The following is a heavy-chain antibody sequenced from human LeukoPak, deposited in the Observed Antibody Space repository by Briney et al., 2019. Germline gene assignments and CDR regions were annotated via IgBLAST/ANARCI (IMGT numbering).Heavy chain of an antibody. D-gene: IGHD3-22*01. V-gene: IGHV5-10-1*04. CDR3: ARPYYYDSSGPFDY. CDR2: IDPSDSYT. J-gene: IGHJ4*02. Sequence: GESLKISCKGSGNSFTSYWISWVRQMPGKGLEWMGRIDPSDSYTTYSPSFQGQVTISADKSISTAYLQWSSLKASDTAMYYCARPYYYDSSGPFDYWGQGTLVTVSS. CDR1: GNSFTSYW.